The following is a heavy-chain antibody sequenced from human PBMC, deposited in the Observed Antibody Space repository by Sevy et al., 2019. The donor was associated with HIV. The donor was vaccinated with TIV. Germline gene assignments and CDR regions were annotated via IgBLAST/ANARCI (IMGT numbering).Heavy chain of an antibody. V-gene: IGHV4-39*01. CDR3: ARQNIVVVVAATYNWFDP. J-gene: IGHJ5*02. D-gene: IGHD2-15*01. Sequence: SETLSLTCTVSGGSISSSSYYWGWIRQPPGKGLEWIGSIYYSGSTYYNPSLKSRVTISVDTSKNQFHLKLSSVTAADTAVYYCARQNIVVVVAATYNWFDPWGQGTLVTVSS. CDR2: IYYSGST. CDR1: GGSISSSSYY.